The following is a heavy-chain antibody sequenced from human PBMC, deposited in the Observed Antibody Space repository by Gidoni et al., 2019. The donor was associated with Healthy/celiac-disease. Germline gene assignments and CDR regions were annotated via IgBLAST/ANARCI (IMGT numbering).Heavy chain of an antibody. Sequence: QVQLVESGGGVVQPGRSLRLSCAASGFTFGSYPMHGVRQSPGKGLEWVAVISYDVSNKYYADSVKGRFTISRDNSKNTLYLQMNSLRAEDTAVYYCARASMIVVVITHFDYWGQGTLVTVSS. CDR1: GFTFGSYP. D-gene: IGHD3-22*01. J-gene: IGHJ4*02. CDR3: ARASMIVVVITHFDY. CDR2: ISYDVSNK. V-gene: IGHV3-30-3*01.